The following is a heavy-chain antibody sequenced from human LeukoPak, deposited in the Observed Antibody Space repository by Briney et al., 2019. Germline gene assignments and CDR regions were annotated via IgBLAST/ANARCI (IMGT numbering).Heavy chain of an antibody. CDR1: GFTFSDYN. CDR2: ITNGGSTI. J-gene: IGHJ6*02. Sequence: GGSLRLSCAASGFTFSDYNMNWVRKAPGKGLEWVSYITNGGSTIHHADCVKGRFTISRDNAKKTLYLQMNSLRAEDTAVYYCARSIGLTGGGVDVWGQGTTVTVSS. CDR3: ARSIGLTGGGVDV. D-gene: IGHD3-9*01. V-gene: IGHV3-11*01.